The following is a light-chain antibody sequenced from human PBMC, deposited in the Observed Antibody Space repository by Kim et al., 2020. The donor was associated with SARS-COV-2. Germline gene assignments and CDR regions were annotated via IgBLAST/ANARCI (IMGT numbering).Light chain of an antibody. CDR1: QDINTW. Sequence: THSPSTLSASLGDRVTITCRASQDINTWLAWYQQKPGKAPNLLIYLASTLETGVPPRFSGSGSGTEFTLTINSLQPDDFATYYCQHYSRFPYTFGQGTKLEI. CDR3: QHYSRFPYT. J-gene: IGKJ2*01. V-gene: IGKV1-5*03. CDR2: LAS.